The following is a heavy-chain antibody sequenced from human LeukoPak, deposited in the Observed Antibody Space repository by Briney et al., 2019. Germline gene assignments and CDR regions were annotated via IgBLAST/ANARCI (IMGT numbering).Heavy chain of an antibody. D-gene: IGHD2-2*01. CDR1: GGSISSNGYY. V-gene: IGHV4-39*01. J-gene: IGHJ5*02. CDR2: IYYSGIT. Sequence: PSETLSLTCTVSGGSISSNGYYWGWIRQSPGEGLEWIGNIYYSGITYYNASLKSRVTISVDTSKNQFSLKLSSVTAADTAVYYCARLSGSRVPAARRFDPWGQGTLVTVSS. CDR3: ARLSGSRVPAARRFDP.